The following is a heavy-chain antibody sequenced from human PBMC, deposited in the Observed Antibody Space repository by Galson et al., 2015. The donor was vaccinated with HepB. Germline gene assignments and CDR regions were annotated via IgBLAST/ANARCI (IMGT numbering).Heavy chain of an antibody. D-gene: IGHD3-22*01. CDR1: GFTFTSSA. J-gene: IGHJ6*02. CDR3: ARDTHPGSYYYDSSGYYPNYYYYYGMDV. V-gene: IGHV1-18*01. Sequence: SVKVSCKASGFTFTSSAMQWVRQARGQRLEWMGWISAYNGNTNYAQKLQGRVTMTTDTSTSTAYMELRSLRSDDTAVYYCARDTHPGSYYYDSSGYYPNYYYYYGMDVWGQGTTVTVSS. CDR2: ISAYNGNT.